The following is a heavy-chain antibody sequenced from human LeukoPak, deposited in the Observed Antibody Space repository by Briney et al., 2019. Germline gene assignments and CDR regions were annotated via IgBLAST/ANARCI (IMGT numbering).Heavy chain of an antibody. CDR1: GGSISSSSYY. CDR2: IYYSGST. V-gene: IGHV4-39*01. D-gene: IGHD6-6*01. Sequence: PSETLSLTCTVSGGSISSSSYYWGWIRQPPGEGLEWIGSIYYSGSTYYNPSLKSRVTISVDTSKNQFSLKLSSVTAADTAVYYCARGAIAARHHYYYYGMDVWGQGTTVTVSS. CDR3: ARGAIAARHHYYYYGMDV. J-gene: IGHJ6*02.